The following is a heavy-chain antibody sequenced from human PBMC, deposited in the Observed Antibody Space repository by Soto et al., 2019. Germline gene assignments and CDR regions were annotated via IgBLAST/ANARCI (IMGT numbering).Heavy chain of an antibody. Sequence: QITLTESGPTLVKPTQTLTLTCTFSGFSFSTSAVGVGWIRQPPGKALEWLALIYWDDDKRYSPFLKSRLTITKDTSKSQVVLTMPNMDPVDTGTYYCAHLYWAASDTRYYFDYWGQGTLVTVSS. CDR3: AHLYWAASDTRYYFDY. D-gene: IGHD2-15*01. V-gene: IGHV2-5*02. CDR1: GFSFSTSAVG. J-gene: IGHJ4*02. CDR2: IYWDDDK.